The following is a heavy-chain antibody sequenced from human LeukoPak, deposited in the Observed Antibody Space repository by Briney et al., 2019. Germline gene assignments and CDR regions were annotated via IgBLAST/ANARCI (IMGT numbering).Heavy chain of an antibody. V-gene: IGHV4-4*07. J-gene: IGHJ4*02. CDR2: IYSSGGT. CDR1: GGSITNYY. Sequence: SETLSLTCTVSGGSITNYYWSWIRQPAGKGLEWIGRIYSSGGTNYNPSLKSRVTMSVDTSKNQFSLKLSSVTAADTALYYCAKSDCSSTSCFFDYWGQGTLVTVSS. CDR3: AKSDCSSTSCFFDY. D-gene: IGHD2-2*01.